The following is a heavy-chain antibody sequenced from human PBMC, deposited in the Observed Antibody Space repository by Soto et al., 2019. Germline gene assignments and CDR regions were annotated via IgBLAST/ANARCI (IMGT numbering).Heavy chain of an antibody. Sequence: EVQLVESGGGLVKPGGSLRLSCAASGFTFSNAWMSWVRQAPGKGLEWVGCIKSKTDGGTTDYAAPVKGRFTISRDDSKNTLYLQMNSLKTEDTAVYYCTTSHLRVSRTGIDYWGQGTLVTVSS. CDR1: GFTFSNAW. J-gene: IGHJ4*02. V-gene: IGHV3-15*01. D-gene: IGHD6-13*01. CDR2: IKSKTDGGTT. CDR3: TTSHLRVSRTGIDY.